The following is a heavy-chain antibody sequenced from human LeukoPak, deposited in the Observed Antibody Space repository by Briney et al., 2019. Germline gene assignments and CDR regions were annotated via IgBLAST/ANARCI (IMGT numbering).Heavy chain of an antibody. Sequence: SVKVSCKASEGTFSSYAISWVRQAPGQGLEWMGGIIPIFGTANYAQKFQGRVTITTDESTSTAYMELSSLRSEDTAVYYCARGNCSSTSCYLLDVWGKGTTVTVSS. D-gene: IGHD2-2*01. CDR2: IIPIFGTA. CDR3: ARGNCSSTSCYLLDV. J-gene: IGHJ6*04. CDR1: EGTFSSYA. V-gene: IGHV1-69*05.